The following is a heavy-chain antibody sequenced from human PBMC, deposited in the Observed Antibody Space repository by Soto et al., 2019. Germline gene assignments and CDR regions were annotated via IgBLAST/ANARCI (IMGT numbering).Heavy chain of an antibody. CDR1: GYTFSSYG. V-gene: IGHV1-18*01. CDR2: ISGYNGNT. Sequence: QVQLVQSGAEVKKPGASVKVSCKASGYTFSSYGISLVRQAPGQGLEWMGWISGYNGNTNYAQKLQGRVTMTIDTSTSTGYMELRSLRSDDTAVYYCARDRGGDGMDVWGQGTTVTVSS. D-gene: IGHD3-16*01. J-gene: IGHJ6*02. CDR3: ARDRGGDGMDV.